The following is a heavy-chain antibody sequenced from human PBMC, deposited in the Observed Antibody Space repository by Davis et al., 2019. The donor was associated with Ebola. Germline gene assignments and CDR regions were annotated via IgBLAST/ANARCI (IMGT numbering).Heavy chain of an antibody. D-gene: IGHD2-15*01. J-gene: IGHJ4*02. Sequence: GESLKISCAASGFTFSSYSMNWVRQAPGKGLEWVSYISSSSSTIYYADSVKGRFTISRDNAKNSLYLQMNSLRAEDTAVYYCARAGDIVVVVAAAFDYWGQGTLVTVSS. CDR1: GFTFSSYS. CDR2: ISSSSSTI. V-gene: IGHV3-48*01. CDR3: ARAGDIVVVVAAAFDY.